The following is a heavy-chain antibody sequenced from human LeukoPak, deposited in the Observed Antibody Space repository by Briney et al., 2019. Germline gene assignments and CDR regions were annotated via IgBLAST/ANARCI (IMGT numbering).Heavy chain of an antibody. CDR2: IYYSGST. CDR3: ARSGYSNFDY. Sequence: SETLSLTCTASGGSISSSSYYWGWIRQPPGKGLEWIGSIYYSGSTYYNPSLKSRVTISVDASKNQFSLKLSSVTAADTAVYYCARSGYSNFDYWGQGTLVTVSS. D-gene: IGHD3-3*01. J-gene: IGHJ4*02. V-gene: IGHV4-39*07. CDR1: GGSISSSSYY.